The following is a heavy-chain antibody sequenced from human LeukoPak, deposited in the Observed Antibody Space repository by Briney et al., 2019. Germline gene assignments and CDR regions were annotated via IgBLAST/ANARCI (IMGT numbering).Heavy chain of an antibody. CDR3: TSKSSGYPYY. CDR1: GFTFGDYA. CDR2: IRSKAYGGTT. D-gene: IGHD5-12*01. V-gene: IGHV3-49*04. Sequence: PAGSLRLSCTASGFTFGDYAMSWVRQAPGKGLEWVGFIRSKAYGGTTEYAASVKGRFTISRDDSKSIAYLQMNSVKTEDTAVYYCTSKSSGYPYYWGQGTLVTVSS. J-gene: IGHJ4*02.